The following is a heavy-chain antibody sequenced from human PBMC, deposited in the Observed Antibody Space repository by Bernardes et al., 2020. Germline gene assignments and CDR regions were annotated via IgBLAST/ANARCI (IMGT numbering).Heavy chain of an antibody. CDR3: ARGTSSFPRWFDP. D-gene: IGHD3-16*02. CDR2: IYYSGST. CDR1: GGSISSYY. J-gene: IGHJ5*02. V-gene: IGHV4-59*08. Sequence: SETLSLTCTVSGGSISSYYWNWIRQPPGKGLEWIGYIYYSGSTNYNPSLKSRLTISVDTSKNQFSLKLSCVTAADTAVYYCARGTSSFPRWFDPWGQGTLVTVSS.